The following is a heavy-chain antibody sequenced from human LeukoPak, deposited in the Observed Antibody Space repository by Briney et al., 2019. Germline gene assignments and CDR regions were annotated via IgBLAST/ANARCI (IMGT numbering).Heavy chain of an antibody. CDR1: GFTFSSYG. V-gene: IGHV3-30*18. Sequence: GRSLRLSCAASGFTFSSYGMHWVRQAPGKGLEWVAVISYDGSNKYYADSVKGRFTISRDNSKNTLYLQMNSLRAEDTAVYYCAKEQWLVGGGLDYWGQGTLVTVSS. D-gene: IGHD6-19*01. CDR2: ISYDGSNK. CDR3: AKEQWLVGGGLDY. J-gene: IGHJ4*02.